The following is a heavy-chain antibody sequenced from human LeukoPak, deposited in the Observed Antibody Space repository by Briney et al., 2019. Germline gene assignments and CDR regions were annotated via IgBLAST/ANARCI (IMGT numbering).Heavy chain of an antibody. CDR2: ISGSGGST. J-gene: IGHJ5*02. CDR3: AKGTIFGVVTPFDP. Sequence: GGSLRLSCAASGFTSSNYWMSWVRQAPGKGLEWVSAISGSGGSTYYADSVKGRFTISRDNSKNTLYLQMNSLRAEDTAVYYCAKGTIFGVVTPFDPWGQGTLVTVSS. CDR1: GFTSSNYW. V-gene: IGHV3-23*01. D-gene: IGHD3-3*01.